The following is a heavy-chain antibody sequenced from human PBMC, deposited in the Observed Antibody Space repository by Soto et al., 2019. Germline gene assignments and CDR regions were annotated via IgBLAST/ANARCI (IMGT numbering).Heavy chain of an antibody. CDR2: ISYSGST. V-gene: IGHV4-30-4*01. Sequence: SETLSLTCTVSGVSISSGNYYWSWIRQPPGKGLEWIGFISYSGSTYYNASLKSRVTISVDTSKNQFSLKLSSVTAADTAVYYCARQYYYGSGSYYKWAFDIWGQGTMVTVSS. D-gene: IGHD3-10*01. J-gene: IGHJ3*02. CDR3: ARQYYYGSGSYYKWAFDI. CDR1: GVSISSGNYY.